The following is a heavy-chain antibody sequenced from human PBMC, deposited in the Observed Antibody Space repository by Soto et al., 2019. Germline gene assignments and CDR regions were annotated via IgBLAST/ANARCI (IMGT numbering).Heavy chain of an antibody. CDR1: GFTFSSYA. CDR3: ARDRRATSGVNYYYYYGMDV. CDR2: ISYDGSNK. J-gene: IGHJ6*02. D-gene: IGHD3-3*01. V-gene: IGHV3-30-3*01. Sequence: GGSLRLSCAASGFTFSSYAMHWVRQAPGKGLEWVAVISYDGSNKYYADSVKGRFTISRDNSKNTLYLQMNSLRAEDTAVYYCARDRRATSGVNYYYYYGMDVWGQGTTVTVSS.